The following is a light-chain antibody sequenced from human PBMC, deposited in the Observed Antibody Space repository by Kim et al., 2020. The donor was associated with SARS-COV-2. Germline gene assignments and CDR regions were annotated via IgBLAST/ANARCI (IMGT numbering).Light chain of an antibody. CDR3: QAWDSSTAV. V-gene: IGLV3-1*01. CDR1: KLGDKY. CDR2: QHT. J-gene: IGLJ3*02. Sequence: SVSPGQTASITCSGSKLGDKYAYWYQKKPGQSPILVISQHTKRPSGISQRFSGSSFGNTAPLTISRAQTMDEADYYCQAWDSSTAVFGGGTQLTVL.